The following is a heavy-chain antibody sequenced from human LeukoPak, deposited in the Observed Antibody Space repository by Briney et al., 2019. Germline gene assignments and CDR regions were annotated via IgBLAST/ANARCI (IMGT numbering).Heavy chain of an antibody. CDR2: IGGSGGFIT. D-gene: IGHD1-26*01. J-gene: IGHJ6*03. V-gene: IGHV3-23*01. CDR1: GFTFSSHG. CDR3: ARDPYSGSYGDSYYYYMDV. Sequence: PGGSLRLSCAASGFTFSSHGMNWVRQAPGKGLEWVSGIGGSGGFITYYADSVKGRFTVSRDNSKNTLYLQMNSLRADDTAIYYCARDPYSGSYGDSYYYYMDVWGKGTTVTISS.